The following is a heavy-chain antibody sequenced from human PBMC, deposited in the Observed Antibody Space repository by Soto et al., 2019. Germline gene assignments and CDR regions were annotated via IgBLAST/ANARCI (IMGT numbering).Heavy chain of an antibody. D-gene: IGHD6-13*01. J-gene: IGHJ6*02. CDR3: ACTLYSSSWLGTVGYYYGMDV. CDR2: IDPSDSYT. Sequence: PGESLKISCKGSGYSFTSYWISWVRQMPGKGLEWMGRIDPSDSYTNYSPSFQGHATISADKSISTAYLQWSSLKASDTAMYYCACTLYSSSWLGTVGYYYGMDVWGQGTTVTVSS. V-gene: IGHV5-10-1*01. CDR1: GYSFTSYW.